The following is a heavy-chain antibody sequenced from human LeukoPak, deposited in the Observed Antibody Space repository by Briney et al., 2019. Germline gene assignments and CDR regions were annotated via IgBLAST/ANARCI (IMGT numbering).Heavy chain of an antibody. J-gene: IGHJ3*02. CDR3: ARGIFAPLPAADAFDI. CDR2: IYYSGST. Sequence: SETLSLTCTVSGGSISSGGYYWSWIRQHPGKGLEWIGYIYYSGSTYYNPSLKSRVTISVDTSKNQFSLKLSSVTAADTAVYYCARGIFAPLPAADAFDIWGQGTMVTVSS. V-gene: IGHV4-31*03. D-gene: IGHD2-2*01. CDR1: GGSISSGGYY.